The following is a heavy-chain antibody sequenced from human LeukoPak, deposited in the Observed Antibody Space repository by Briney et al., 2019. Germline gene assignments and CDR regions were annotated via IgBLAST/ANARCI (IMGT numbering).Heavy chain of an antibody. V-gene: IGHV3-11*01. CDR3: ARHACSGGSCYPTLDY. D-gene: IGHD2-15*01. J-gene: IGHJ4*02. CDR1: GFTFSDYY. Sequence: PGGSLRLSCAASGFTFSDYYMSWIRQAPGKGLEWVSYISSSGSTIYYADSVKGRFTISRDNAKNSLYLQMNSLRAEDTAVSCCARHACSGGSCYPTLDYWGQGTLVTVSS. CDR2: ISSSGSTI.